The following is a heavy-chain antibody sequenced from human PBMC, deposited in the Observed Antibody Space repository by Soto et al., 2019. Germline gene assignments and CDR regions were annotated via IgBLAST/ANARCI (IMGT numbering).Heavy chain of an antibody. Sequence: EVQLVQSGAEVKMPGESLRISCKGSGYSFTSYWISWVRQMPGKGLEWMGRIDPSDSYTNYSPSFQGHVTISADKSISTAYLQWSSLKASDTAMYYCARHGGRLLWFGEGWFDPWGQGTLVTVSS. J-gene: IGHJ5*02. CDR3: ARHGGRLLWFGEGWFDP. CDR2: IDPSDSYT. CDR1: GYSFTSYW. D-gene: IGHD3-10*01. V-gene: IGHV5-10-1*03.